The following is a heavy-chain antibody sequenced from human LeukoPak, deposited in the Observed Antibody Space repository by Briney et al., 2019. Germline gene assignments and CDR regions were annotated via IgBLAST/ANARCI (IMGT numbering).Heavy chain of an antibody. D-gene: IGHD6-19*01. CDR3: ARSVPSVAGSLDF. Sequence: SETLSLTCSISGASIGSEYWSWIRQPAGKGLEWIGRIYRSGSTNSNPSLKSRVSMSVDTSKNQFSLRLSSVTAADTAIYYCARSVPSVAGSLDFWGQGTLVTVSS. CDR2: IYRSGST. CDR1: GASIGSEY. V-gene: IGHV4-4*07. J-gene: IGHJ4*02.